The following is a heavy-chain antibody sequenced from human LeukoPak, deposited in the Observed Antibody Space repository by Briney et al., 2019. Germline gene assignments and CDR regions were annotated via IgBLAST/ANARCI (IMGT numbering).Heavy chain of an antibody. Sequence: SETLSLTCTVSGGSISSYHWSWIRQPPGKGPEWIGYIYYTGSTNYNPSLKSRVTISIDTSKNQFSLKLNSVTAADTAVYYCASQSGSSGWHGYWGQGTLVTVSS. J-gene: IGHJ4*02. D-gene: IGHD6-19*01. CDR1: GGSISSYH. CDR3: ASQSGSSGWHGY. V-gene: IGHV4-59*08. CDR2: IYYTGST.